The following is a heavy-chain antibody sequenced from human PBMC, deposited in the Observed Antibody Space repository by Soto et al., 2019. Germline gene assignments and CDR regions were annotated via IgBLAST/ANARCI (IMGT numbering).Heavy chain of an antibody. CDR2: ISGSGGST. V-gene: IGHV3-23*01. CDR3: AKGTSKLYYYYGMDV. Sequence: RGSLRLSCAASGFTFSSYAMSWVRQAPGKGLEWVSAISGSGGSTYYADSVKGRFTISRDNSKNTLYLQMNSLRAEDTAVYYCAKGTSKLYYYYGMDVWGQGTTVTVSS. D-gene: IGHD1-26*01. CDR1: GFTFSSYA. J-gene: IGHJ6*02.